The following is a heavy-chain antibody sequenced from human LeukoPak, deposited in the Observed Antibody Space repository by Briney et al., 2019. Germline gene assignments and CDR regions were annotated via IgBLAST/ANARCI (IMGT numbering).Heavy chain of an antibody. Sequence: SETLSLTCTVSGGSISSYYWSWIRQPPGKGLEWIGYIYYSGSTNYNPSLKSRVTISVDTSKNQFSLKLSSVTAADAAVYYCARARILVLAFDIWGQGTMVTVSS. CDR1: GGSISSYY. V-gene: IGHV4-59*08. CDR3: ARARILVLAFDI. D-gene: IGHD3-10*01. CDR2: IYYSGST. J-gene: IGHJ3*02.